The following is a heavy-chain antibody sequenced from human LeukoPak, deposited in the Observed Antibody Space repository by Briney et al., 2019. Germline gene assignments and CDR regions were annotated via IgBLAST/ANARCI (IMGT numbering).Heavy chain of an antibody. CDR3: ARDLSFGSGSN. Sequence: PGGSLRLSCAASGFTFSSHGMHWVRQAPGKGLGWVAGIWYDGSKSFYADSVKGRFTISRDNSKNTLYLQMNSLRAEDTAVYHCARDLSFGSGSNWGQGTLVTVSS. V-gene: IGHV3-33*01. J-gene: IGHJ4*02. D-gene: IGHD3-10*01. CDR1: GFTFSSHG. CDR2: IWYDGSKS.